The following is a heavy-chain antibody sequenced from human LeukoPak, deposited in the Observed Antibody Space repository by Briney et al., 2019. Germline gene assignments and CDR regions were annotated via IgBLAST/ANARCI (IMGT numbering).Heavy chain of an antibody. CDR2: INHSGSA. D-gene: IGHD6-13*01. CDR3: ARGRIAAV. CDR1: SWSFRGYY. J-gene: IGHJ4*02. Sequence: SETLSLTCAVYSWSFRGYYWSRIRQPPGKGLEWIGKINHSGSADYNPSLKSRVTISLDTSKTQFSLQLSSVTAADTAVYYCARGRIAAVWGQGTLVTVSS. V-gene: IGHV4-34*01.